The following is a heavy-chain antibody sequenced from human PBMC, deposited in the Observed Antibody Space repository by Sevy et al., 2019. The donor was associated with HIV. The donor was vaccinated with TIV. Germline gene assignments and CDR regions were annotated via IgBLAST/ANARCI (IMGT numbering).Heavy chain of an antibody. J-gene: IGHJ5*02. V-gene: IGHV3-15*01. CDR1: GFTFSNAW. CDR3: TSHTDWAT. Sequence: GGSLRLSCAASGFTFSNAWMSWVRQAPGKGLEWVGRIKSKTDGGKTDYAAPVKGRFTISREDSKSTLYLQMNSLKTEDTAVYYCTSHTDWATWGQGTLVTVSS. CDR2: IKSKTDGGKT. D-gene: IGHD2-21*01.